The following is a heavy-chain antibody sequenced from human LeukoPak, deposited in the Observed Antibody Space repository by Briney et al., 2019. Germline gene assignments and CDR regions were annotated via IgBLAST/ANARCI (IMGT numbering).Heavy chain of an antibody. CDR3: AHRSYSGSRDGFDI. V-gene: IGHV2-5*02. CDR1: GFSLSTTGVG. D-gene: IGHD1-26*01. J-gene: IGHJ3*02. Sequence: SGPTLVNPTQTLTLTCTFSGFSLSTTGVGVGWIRQPPGKALEWLALIYWDDDKRYSPSLKSRLTITKDTSKNQVVLTMINMDPGETATYYCAHRSYSGSRDGFDIWGQGTMVTVSS. CDR2: IYWDDDK.